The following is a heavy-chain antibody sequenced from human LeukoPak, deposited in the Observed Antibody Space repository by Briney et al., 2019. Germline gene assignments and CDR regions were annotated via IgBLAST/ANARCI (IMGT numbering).Heavy chain of an antibody. CDR3: ARQMGLGYSYGYPYFDY. J-gene: IGHJ4*02. D-gene: IGHD5-18*01. V-gene: IGHV4-59*08. CDR2: IYYSGST. Sequence: SETLSLTCTVSGGSISSYYWSWIRQPPGKGLEWIGYIYYSGSTNYNPSLKSRVTISVDTSKNQFSLKLSSVTAADTAVYYCARQMGLGYSYGYPYFDYWGQGTLVTVSS. CDR1: GGSISSYY.